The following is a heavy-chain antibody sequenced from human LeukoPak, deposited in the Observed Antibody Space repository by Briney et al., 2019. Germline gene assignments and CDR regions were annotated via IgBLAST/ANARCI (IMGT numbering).Heavy chain of an antibody. CDR3: ARDHRYCSGGSCYSGFDP. J-gene: IGHJ5*02. CDR1: GESISRFY. Sequence: SGTLSLTCTVSGESISRFYWSWIRQTPGKGLEWIAYIHSDGSTNSDPSLKSRVTTSIDTSKNQSFLNLSSVTAADTAVYYCARDHRYCSGGSCYSGFDPWGQGTLVTVSS. V-gene: IGHV4-4*08. CDR2: IHSDGST. D-gene: IGHD2-15*01.